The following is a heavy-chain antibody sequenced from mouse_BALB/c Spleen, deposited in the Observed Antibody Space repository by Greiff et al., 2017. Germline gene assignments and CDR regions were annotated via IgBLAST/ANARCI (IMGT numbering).Heavy chain of an antibody. CDR3: ARSMVWLLPWFAY. CDR2: IDPENGNT. CDR1: GFNIKDYN. J-gene: IGHJ3*01. V-gene: IGHV14-1*02. Sequence: EVQLQQSGAELVRPGALVKLSCKASGFNIKDYNMHWVKQRPEQGLEWIGWIDPENGNTIYDPKFQGKASITADTSSNTAYLQLSSLTSEDTAVYYCARSMVWLLPWFAYWGQGTLVTVSA. D-gene: IGHD2-2*01.